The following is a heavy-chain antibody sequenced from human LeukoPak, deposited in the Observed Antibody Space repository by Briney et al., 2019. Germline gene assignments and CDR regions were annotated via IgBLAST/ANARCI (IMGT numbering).Heavy chain of an antibody. CDR1: GFTFSSYG. CDR2: IRYDGSNK. V-gene: IGHV3-30*02. Sequence: GGSLRLSCAASGFTFSSYGMHWVRQAPGKGLEWVAFIRYDGSNKYYADSVKGRFTISRDNSKNTLYLQMNSLRAEDTAVYYCAKDEYYYGSGSYTLFDYWGQGTLVTVSS. D-gene: IGHD3-10*01. CDR3: AKDEYYYGSGSYTLFDY. J-gene: IGHJ4*02.